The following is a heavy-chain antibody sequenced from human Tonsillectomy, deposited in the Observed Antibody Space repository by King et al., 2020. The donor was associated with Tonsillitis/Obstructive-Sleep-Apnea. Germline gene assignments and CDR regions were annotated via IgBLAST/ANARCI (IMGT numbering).Heavy chain of an antibody. J-gene: IGHJ4*02. CDR3: ARVYYYVSSGYYNEFDY. CDR1: GFIFSSYS. Sequence: VQLVESGGGLVKPGGSLRLSCAASGFIFSSYSMNWVRQAPGKGLEWVSSISSSSSYIYYADSVKGRFTISRDNAMNSLYLQINRLRAEDTAVYYCARVYYYVSSGYYNEFDYWGQGTLVTVSS. D-gene: IGHD3-22*01. V-gene: IGHV3-21*01. CDR2: ISSSSSYI.